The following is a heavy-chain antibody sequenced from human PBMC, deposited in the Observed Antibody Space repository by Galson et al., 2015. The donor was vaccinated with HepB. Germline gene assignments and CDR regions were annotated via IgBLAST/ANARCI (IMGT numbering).Heavy chain of an antibody. V-gene: IGHV1-18*01. CDR1: GYTFSNYC. D-gene: IGHD2-15*01. J-gene: IGHJ5*02. CDR3: ARGALVAVVNADENNWFDP. CDR2: INPYTRKT. Sequence: SVKVSCKASGYTFSNYCITWVRQAPGQGLDWLGWINPYTRKTKFPQKLQGRVTLRMEISTNTAYMELRGLRSDDTAIYYCARGALVAVVNADENNWFDPWGQGTLVTVSS.